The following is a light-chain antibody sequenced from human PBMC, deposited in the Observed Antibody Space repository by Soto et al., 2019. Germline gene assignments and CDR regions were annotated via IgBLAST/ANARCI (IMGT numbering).Light chain of an antibody. J-gene: IGLJ2*01. Sequence: QSVLTQPASVSGSPGQSIAISCTGTSSDIGSYHYVSWYQHHPGKAPKLIIYEVSNRPSGVSDRFSGSKSGNTASLTISGLQAEDEADYYCSSYASISTLVFGGGTKLPVL. CDR3: SSYASISTLV. CDR1: SSDIGSYHY. V-gene: IGLV2-14*01. CDR2: EVS.